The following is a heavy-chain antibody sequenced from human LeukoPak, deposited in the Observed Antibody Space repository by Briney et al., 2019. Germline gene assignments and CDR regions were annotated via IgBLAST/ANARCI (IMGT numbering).Heavy chain of an antibody. CDR1: GFSFTNNN. V-gene: IGHV3-53*01. J-gene: IGHJ4*02. Sequence: GGSLRLPCAVSGFSFTNNNKRRLRQAPGKGLECVSVFYVGGATYYADSVKGRFTISRVNSENTLYLQMMSLRAEYTAVYYCARGDGYNFFDYWGQGTLVTVSS. D-gene: IGHD5-24*01. CDR2: FYVGGAT. CDR3: ARGDGYNFFDY.